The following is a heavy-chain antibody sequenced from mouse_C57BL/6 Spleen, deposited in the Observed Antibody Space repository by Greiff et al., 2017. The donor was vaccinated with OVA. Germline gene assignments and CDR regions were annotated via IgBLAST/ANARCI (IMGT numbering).Heavy chain of an antibody. CDR2: ISSGSSTI. Sequence: EVKLVESGGGLVKPGGSLKLSCAASGFTFSDYGMHWVRQAPEKGLEWVAYISSGSSTIYYADTVKGRFTISRDNAKNTLFLQMTSLRSDDTAMYYCARSSYYSNYAMDYWGQGTSVTVSS. D-gene: IGHD2-5*01. CDR3: ARSSYYSNYAMDY. V-gene: IGHV5-17*01. J-gene: IGHJ4*01. CDR1: GFTFSDYG.